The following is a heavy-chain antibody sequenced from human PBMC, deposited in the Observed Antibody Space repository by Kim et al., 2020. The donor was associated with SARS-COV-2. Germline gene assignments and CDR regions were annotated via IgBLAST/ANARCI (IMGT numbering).Heavy chain of an antibody. J-gene: IGHJ4*02. Sequence: GGSLRLSCAASGFTFSSYAMSWVRQAPGKGLEWVSAISGSGGSTYYADSVKGRFTISRDNSKNTLYLQMNSLRAEDTAVYYCAKLPYYDFWSGSPYFDYWGQGTLVTVSS. CDR3: AKLPYYDFWSGSPYFDY. D-gene: IGHD3-3*01. CDR2: ISGSGGST. V-gene: IGHV3-23*01. CDR1: GFTFSSYA.